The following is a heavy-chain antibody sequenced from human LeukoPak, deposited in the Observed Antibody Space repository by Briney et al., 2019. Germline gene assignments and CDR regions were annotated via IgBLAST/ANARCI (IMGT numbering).Heavy chain of an antibody. J-gene: IGHJ4*02. Sequence: KTGGSLRPSCAASGFTFSSYSMNWVRQAPGKGLEWVSSISSSSSYIYCADSVKGRFTISRDNAKNSLYLQMNSLRAEDTAVYYCARDHLHENYFDYWGQGTLVTVSS. CDR3: ARDHLHENYFDY. CDR2: ISSSSSYI. V-gene: IGHV3-21*01. CDR1: GFTFSSYS.